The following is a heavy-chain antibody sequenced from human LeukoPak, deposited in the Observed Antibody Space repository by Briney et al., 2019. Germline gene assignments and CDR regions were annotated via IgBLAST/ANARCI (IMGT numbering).Heavy chain of an antibody. CDR1: GFTFSSYA. D-gene: IGHD1-26*01. CDR2: MSGGGGST. V-gene: IGHV3-23*01. J-gene: IGHJ6*02. CDR3: AREMAGAYYYGMDV. Sequence: GGSLRLSCAASGFTFSSYAMSWVRQAPGKGLEWVSGMSGGGGSTYYADSVKGRFTISRDNSKNTLYLQMNSLRAEDTAVYYCAREMAGAYYYGMDVWGQGTTVTVSS.